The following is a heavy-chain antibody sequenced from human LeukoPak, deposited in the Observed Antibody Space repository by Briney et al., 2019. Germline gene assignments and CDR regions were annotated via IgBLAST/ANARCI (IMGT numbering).Heavy chain of an antibody. D-gene: IGHD3-16*01. CDR3: ARGAYDYVWGSYDRHDAFDI. V-gene: IGHV4-30-2*01. CDR1: GGSISSGGYS. CDR2: IYHSGST. J-gene: IGHJ3*02. Sequence: SQTLSLTCAVSGGSISSGGYSWSWIRQPPGKGLEWIGYIYHSGSTYYNPSLKSRVTISVDRSKNQFSLKLSSVTAADTAVYYCARGAYDYVWGSYDRHDAFDIWGQGTMVTVSS.